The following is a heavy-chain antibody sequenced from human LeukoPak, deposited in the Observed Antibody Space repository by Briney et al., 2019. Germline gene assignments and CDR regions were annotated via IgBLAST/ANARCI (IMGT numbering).Heavy chain of an antibody. CDR3: HLPSDAFDI. D-gene: IGHD3-3*02. CDR2: ISTNGGST. CDR1: GFTFSSYA. Sequence: GGSLRLSCSASGFTFSSYAMHWVRQAPGKGLEYVSAISTNGGSTYYADSVKARFTISSDNSKNTLYLQMSSLRPEDTAVYYCHLPSDAFDIWGQGTMVTVSS. V-gene: IGHV3-64D*06. J-gene: IGHJ3*02.